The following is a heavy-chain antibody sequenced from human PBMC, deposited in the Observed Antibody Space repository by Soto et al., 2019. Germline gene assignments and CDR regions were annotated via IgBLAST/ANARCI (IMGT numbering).Heavy chain of an antibody. CDR3: ARTQTNDY. CDR1: GYTFTGYY. V-gene: IGHV1-2*02. CDR2: INTNSGGT. J-gene: IGHJ4*02. Sequence: QVQLVQSGAEVKKPGASVKVSCKASGYTFTGYYIHWVRQAPGQGLESMGWINTNSGGTNYAQKFQGRVTMTRDTSISTAYMELSRLTSDDTAVYYCARTQTNDYWGQGTLVTVSS.